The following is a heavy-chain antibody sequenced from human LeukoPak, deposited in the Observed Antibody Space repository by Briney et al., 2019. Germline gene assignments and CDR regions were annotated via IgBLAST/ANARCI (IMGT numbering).Heavy chain of an antibody. CDR3: ARGSWEMATAKIDAFDI. D-gene: IGHD5-12*01. CDR2: INPNSGGT. Sequence: ASVKVSCKASGYTFTGYYMHWVRRAPGQGLEWMGWINPNSGGTNYAQKFQGRVTMTRDTSISTAYMELSRLRSDDTAVYYCARGSWEMATAKIDAFDIWGQGTMVTVSS. V-gene: IGHV1-2*02. J-gene: IGHJ3*02. CDR1: GYTFTGYY.